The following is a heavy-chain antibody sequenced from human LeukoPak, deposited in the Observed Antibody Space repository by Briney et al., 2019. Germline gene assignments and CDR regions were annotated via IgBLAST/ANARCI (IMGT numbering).Heavy chain of an antibody. V-gene: IGHV4-34*01. CDR1: GGSFSGYY. J-gene: IGHJ4*02. CDR3: ARSTLDCGGDQCFSSGEFDY. Sequence: SETLSLTCAVYGGSFSGYYWSWIRQPPGKGLEWIGEINHSGSTNYNPSLKSRVTISVDTSKDQFSLRLISVTAADTAVYYCARSTLDCGGDQCFSSGEFDYWGQGTLVTVSS. CDR2: INHSGST. D-gene: IGHD2-21*01.